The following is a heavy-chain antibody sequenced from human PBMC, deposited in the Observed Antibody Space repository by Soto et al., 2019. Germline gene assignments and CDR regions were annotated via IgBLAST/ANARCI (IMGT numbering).Heavy chain of an antibody. CDR3: ARGWSGWRVWLDY. CDR1: GGSISSGGYY. J-gene: IGHJ4*02. CDR2: IYYSGST. V-gene: IGHV4-31*03. D-gene: IGHD6-19*01. Sequence: SETLSLTCTVSGGSISSGGYYWSWIRQHPGKGLEWIGYIYYSGSTYYNPSLKSRVTISVDTSKNQFSLKLSSVTAADTAVYYCARGWSGWRVWLDYWGQGTLVTVSS.